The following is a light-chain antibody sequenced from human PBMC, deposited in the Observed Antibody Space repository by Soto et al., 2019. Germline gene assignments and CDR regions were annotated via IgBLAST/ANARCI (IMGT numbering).Light chain of an antibody. J-gene: IGKJ1*01. CDR3: QKYNNWPRT. CDR2: GES. Sequence: ELVMTQSPATLSFSPGERATLSCRASQSVSSNLAWYQQKPGQAPRLLIYGESTRATGIPDRLSGSGSGTELTLTISRLQSEDFAVYYCQKYNNWPRTFGQGTKVDI. CDR1: QSVSSN. V-gene: IGKV3-15*01.